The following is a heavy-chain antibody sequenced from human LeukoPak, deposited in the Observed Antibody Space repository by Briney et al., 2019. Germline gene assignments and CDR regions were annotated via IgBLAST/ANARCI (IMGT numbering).Heavy chain of an antibody. CDR1: GFTFSSYS. CDR2: ISSSSSYI. V-gene: IGHV3-21*01. CDR3: AREGTAGDDY. Sequence: PGGSLRLSCAASGFTFSSYSMNWVRQAPGKGLEWVSSISSSSSYIYYADSVEGRFTISRDNAKNSLYLQMNSLRAEDTAVYYCAREGTAGDDYWGQGTLVTVSS. J-gene: IGHJ4*02. D-gene: IGHD1-7*01.